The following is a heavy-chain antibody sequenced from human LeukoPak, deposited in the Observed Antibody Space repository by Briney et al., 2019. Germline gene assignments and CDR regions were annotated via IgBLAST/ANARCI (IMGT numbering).Heavy chain of an antibody. J-gene: IGHJ5*02. D-gene: IGHD6-19*01. Sequence: SQTLSLTCTVSGGSISSGSYYWSWIRQPAGKGLEWIGRIYTSGSTNYNPSLKSRVTISVDTSRNQFSLKLSSVSAVDTAVYYCAFSGGWYWFDPWGQGTLVTVSS. CDR3: AFSGGWYWFDP. CDR2: IYTSGST. V-gene: IGHV4-61*02. CDR1: GGSISSGSYY.